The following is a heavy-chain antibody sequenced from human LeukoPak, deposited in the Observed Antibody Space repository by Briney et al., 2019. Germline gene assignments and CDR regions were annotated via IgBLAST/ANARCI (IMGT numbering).Heavy chain of an antibody. CDR2: ISQSGNT. CDR3: ARSEINGYFKY. D-gene: IGHD3-9*01. V-gene: IGHV4-38-2*02. J-gene: IGHJ4*02. Sequence: SETLSLTCTVSGYSISSGYDWGWMRQAPGKGLEWLGSISQSGNTYNNPSLKSRVTLSVDTSKNQVSLKLTSVSAADTAVYYCARSEINGYFKYWGPGILVTVST. CDR1: GYSISSGYD.